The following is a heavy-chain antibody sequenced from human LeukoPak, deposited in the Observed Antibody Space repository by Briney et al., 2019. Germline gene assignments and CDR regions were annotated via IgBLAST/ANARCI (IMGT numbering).Heavy chain of an antibody. CDR1: GLIFSKYW. V-gene: IGHV3-7*01. CDR2: IKPDGSEK. J-gene: IGHJ6*04. Sequence: GGSLRLSCAASGLIFSKYWMTWVRQAPGKGLEWVASIKPDGSEKYYLDSVKGRFTISRDNARDSLYLQMNSLRAEDTAVYYCAELGITMIGGVWGKGTTVTISS. CDR3: AELGITMIGGV. D-gene: IGHD3-10*02.